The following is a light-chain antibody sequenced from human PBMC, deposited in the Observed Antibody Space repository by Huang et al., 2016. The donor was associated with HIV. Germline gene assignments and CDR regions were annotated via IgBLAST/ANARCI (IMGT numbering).Light chain of an antibody. CDR3: QQSYSALLT. V-gene: IGKV1-39*01. J-gene: IGKJ4*01. Sequence: DIQMTQSPSSLSASVGDRVTITCRANQSISSYLHWYHQKPGNAPKLLIYGASSLQSGVPSRFSGSGSGTDFTLTISTLQPEDFATYYCQQSYSALLTFGGGTKVEL. CDR2: GAS. CDR1: QSISSY.